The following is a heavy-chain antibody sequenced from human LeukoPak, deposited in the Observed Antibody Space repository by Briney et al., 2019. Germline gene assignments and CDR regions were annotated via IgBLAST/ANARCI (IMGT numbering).Heavy chain of an antibody. Sequence: GESLRISCKGSGYSFTSYWISWVRQMPGKGLEWMGRIDPSDSYTNYSPSFQGHVTISADKSISTACLQWSSLKASDTAMYYCARRGKWELPFDYWGQGTLVTVSS. CDR2: IDPSDSYT. J-gene: IGHJ4*02. V-gene: IGHV5-10-1*01. CDR3: ARRGKWELPFDY. D-gene: IGHD1-26*01. CDR1: GYSFTSYW.